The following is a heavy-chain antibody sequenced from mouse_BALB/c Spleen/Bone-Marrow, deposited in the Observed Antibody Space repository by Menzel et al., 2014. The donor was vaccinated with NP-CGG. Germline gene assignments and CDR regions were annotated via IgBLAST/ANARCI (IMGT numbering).Heavy chain of an antibody. V-gene: IGHV1-67*01. CDR2: ISGYYGDA. Sequence: QVQLQQSGAELVRPGVSVKISCKGSGYTFTDYAIHWVKQSHAKSLEWIGLISGYYGDAIYNQKFKGKATMTVDKSSRTAYMDLAILTSEDSAIYYCARSGKVRNAMDYWGQGTSVTVSS. CDR1: GYTFTDYA. D-gene: IGHD2-14*01. J-gene: IGHJ4*01. CDR3: ARSGKVRNAMDY.